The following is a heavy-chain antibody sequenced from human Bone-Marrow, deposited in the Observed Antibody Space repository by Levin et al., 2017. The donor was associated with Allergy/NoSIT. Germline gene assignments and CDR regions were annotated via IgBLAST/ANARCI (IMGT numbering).Heavy chain of an antibody. J-gene: IGHJ3*02. V-gene: IGHV4-59*08. CDR3: ARRDYTTESLGAFDI. D-gene: IGHD3-3*01. CDR2: VYYSGDT. CDR1: GGSIISFYY. Sequence: ESLKISCTVSGGSIISFYYWSWIRQPPSGKGLEWIGYVYYSGDTNYNPSLKSRVTMSMDKSKNQFSLNLNSVTAADTAVYFCARRDYTTESLGAFDIWGQGTTVTVSS.